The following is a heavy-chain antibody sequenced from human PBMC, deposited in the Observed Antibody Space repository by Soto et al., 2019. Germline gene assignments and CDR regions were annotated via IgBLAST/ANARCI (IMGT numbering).Heavy chain of an antibody. CDR3: ARDAETLGPRANDALDI. Sequence: QAQLVQSGAEMKKPGASVKVSCKATGYTFSAYTMNWVRQAPGQSLEWMGWINAGSDNTKYSQNCQGRVSITRDTSASTVYMKLTGLTSEDTAVYYCARDAETLGPRANDALDIWGQGTMVTVSS. CDR1: GYTFSAYT. J-gene: IGHJ3*02. CDR2: INAGSDNT. V-gene: IGHV1-3*01. D-gene: IGHD3-3*02.